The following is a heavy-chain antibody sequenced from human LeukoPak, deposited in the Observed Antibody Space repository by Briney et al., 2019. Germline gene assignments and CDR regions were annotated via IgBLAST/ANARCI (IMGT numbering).Heavy chain of an antibody. Sequence: TGGSLRLSCAASGFTFSSYWMSWVRQAPGKGREWVANIKQDGSEKYYVDSVKGRFTISRDNAKNSLYLQMNSLRAEDTAVYYCARHRITIFGVAYDAFDIWGQGTMVTVSS. CDR3: ARHRITIFGVAYDAFDI. J-gene: IGHJ3*02. CDR1: GFTFSSYW. CDR2: IKQDGSEK. V-gene: IGHV3-7*01. D-gene: IGHD3-3*01.